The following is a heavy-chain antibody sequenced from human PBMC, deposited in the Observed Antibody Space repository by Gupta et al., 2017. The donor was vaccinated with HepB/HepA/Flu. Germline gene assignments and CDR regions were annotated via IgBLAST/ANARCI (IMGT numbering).Heavy chain of an antibody. CDR1: GFSLSNARMG. CDR3: ARIPGTDYDFWSGYYRWYFDY. V-gene: IGHV2-26*01. D-gene: IGHD3-3*01. J-gene: IGHJ4*02. CDR2: IFSNDEK. Sequence: QVTLKESGPVLVKPTETLTLTCTVSGFSLSNARMGVSWIRQPPGKALEWLANIFSNDEKSYSTPLKRTLTISKDTSKSQVVLTMTNMDPVDKATYYCARIPGTDYDFWSGYYRWYFDYWGQGPRGTVS.